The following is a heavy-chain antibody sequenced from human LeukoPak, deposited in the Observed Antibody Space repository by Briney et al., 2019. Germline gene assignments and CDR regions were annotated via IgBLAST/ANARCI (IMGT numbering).Heavy chain of an antibody. V-gene: IGHV3-23*01. CDR1: GFTFSSYA. D-gene: IGHD3-3*01. J-gene: IGHJ6*02. Sequence: PGGSLRLSSAASGFTFSSYAMSWVRQAPGKGLEWVSAISGSGGSTYYADSVKGRFTISRDNSKNTLYLQMNSLRAEDTAVYYCAKDYDFWSGQPPGYGMDVWGQGTTVTVSS. CDR3: AKDYDFWSGQPPGYGMDV. CDR2: ISGSGGST.